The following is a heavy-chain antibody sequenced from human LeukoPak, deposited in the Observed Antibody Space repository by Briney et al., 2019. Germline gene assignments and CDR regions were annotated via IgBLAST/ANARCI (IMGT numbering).Heavy chain of an antibody. CDR3: ATDHMVPVGGHVGYALRD. CDR2: FDTQNDEH. J-gene: IGHJ1*01. V-gene: IGHV1-24*01. D-gene: IGHD5-12*01. CDR1: GYTLSELS. Sequence: ASVKVSCKVSGYTLSELSMHWVRQAPGKGLEWMAPFDTQNDEHMYAQKFQGRVTMTEDTSADMAYMEVISLRSDDTAVYYCATDHMVPVGGHVGYALRDWGQGTPVTVSS.